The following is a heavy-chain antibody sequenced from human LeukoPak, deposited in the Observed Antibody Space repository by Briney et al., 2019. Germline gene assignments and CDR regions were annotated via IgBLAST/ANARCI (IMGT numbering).Heavy chain of an antibody. CDR2: IYYSGNT. D-gene: IGHD3-22*01. CDR3: ARARDFDSSGYSYFDS. Sequence: PSAPLSLTCSFSGGSISSYYWMWIRQPPGKLLEWIGYIYYSGNTDYNPSLKSRVAISVDTSKSHFSLKLSSVTAADTAVYYCARARDFDSSGYSYFDSWGQGTLVIVSS. V-gene: IGHV4-59*01. CDR1: GGSISSYY. J-gene: IGHJ4*02.